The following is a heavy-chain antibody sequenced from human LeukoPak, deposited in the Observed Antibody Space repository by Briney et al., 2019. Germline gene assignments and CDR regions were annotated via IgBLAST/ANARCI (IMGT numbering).Heavy chain of an antibody. CDR3: ARAAPKSMDAFDI. J-gene: IGHJ3*02. CDR2: IYYSGST. Sequence: PSETLSLTCTVSGGPISSYYWSWIRQPPGKGLEWIGYIYYSGSTNYNPSLKSRVTISVDTSKNQFPLKLSSVTAADTAVYYCARAAPKSMDAFDIWGQGTMVTVSS. CDR1: GGPISSYY. V-gene: IGHV4-59*12.